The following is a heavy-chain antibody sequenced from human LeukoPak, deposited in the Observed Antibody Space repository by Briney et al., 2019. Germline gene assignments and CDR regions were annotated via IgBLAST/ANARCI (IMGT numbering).Heavy chain of an antibody. D-gene: IGHD2-21*02. J-gene: IGHJ4*02. CDR1: GFVFSDYP. CDR3: ARDGRPLAEVTASCFDS. Sequence: GGSLRLSCSASGFVFSDYPLHWIRQSPGKGPEWVAVISFDGSHQYYADSVKGRFTVSRDTSKNTLFLQMNRLTIEDTAIYFCARDGRPLAEVTASCFDSWGQGTLVTVS. V-gene: IGHV3-30*01. CDR2: ISFDGSHQ.